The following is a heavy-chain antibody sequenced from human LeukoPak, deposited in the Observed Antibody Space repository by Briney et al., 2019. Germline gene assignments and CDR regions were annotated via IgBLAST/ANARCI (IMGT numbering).Heavy chain of an antibody. Sequence: SETLSLTCTVSGGSISSSSHYWGWIRQPPGKGLEWIGSIYYSGSTYYNPSLKSRVTISVDTSKNQFSLKLSSVTAADTAVYYCARLGLTIDYWGQGTLVTVSS. CDR3: ARLGLTIDY. CDR2: IYYSGST. J-gene: IGHJ4*02. V-gene: IGHV4-39*01. CDR1: GGSISSSSHY.